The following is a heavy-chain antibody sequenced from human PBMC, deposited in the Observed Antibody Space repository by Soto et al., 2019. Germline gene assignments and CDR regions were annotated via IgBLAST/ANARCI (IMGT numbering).Heavy chain of an antibody. J-gene: IGHJ6*01. V-gene: IGHV4-34*01. D-gene: IGHD6-13*01. Sequence: SETLSLTCAVYGGSLSGYYWSWIRQPPGKGLEWIGEINHSGSTNYNPSLKSRVTISVDTSKNQFSLKLSSVTAADTAVYYCARQVALAPAGTPFPYLDFYGMVVW. CDR2: INHSGST. CDR1: GGSLSGYY. CDR3: ARQVALAPAGTPFPYLDFYGMVV.